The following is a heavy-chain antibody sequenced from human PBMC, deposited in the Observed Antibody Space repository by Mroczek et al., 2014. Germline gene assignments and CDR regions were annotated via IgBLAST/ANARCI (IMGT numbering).Heavy chain of an antibody. J-gene: IGHJ4*02. CDR1: GGSISSGSYV. D-gene: IGHD6-13*01. V-gene: IGHV4-61*02. CDR3: ARDPGIAAAGYYFDY. Sequence: QVQLQQWGPGLVKPSQTLSLTCTVSGGSISSGSYVLELDPAARREGTGVDWAYLYQWEHQLQPSLKSRVTISVDTSKNQFSLKLSSVTAADTAVYYCARDPGIAAAGYYFDYWGQGTLVTVSS. CDR2: LYQWEH.